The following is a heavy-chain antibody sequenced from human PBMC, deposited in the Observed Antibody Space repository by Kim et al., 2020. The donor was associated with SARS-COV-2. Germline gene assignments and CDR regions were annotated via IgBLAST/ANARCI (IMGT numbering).Heavy chain of an antibody. J-gene: IGHJ6*02. D-gene: IGHD3-10*01. CDR1: GYTFSSYY. CDR2: INPSGGST. CDR3: ARGAINLLRGKASPAYYYGMDV. V-gene: IGHV1-46*01. Sequence: ASVKVSCKTSGYTFSSYYMHWVRQAPGQGLEWMGIINPSGGSTSDAQKFQGRVTMTRDRSTSTVYMELSSLGSDDTAVYYCARGAINLLRGKASPAYYYGMDVWGQGTTVTVSS.